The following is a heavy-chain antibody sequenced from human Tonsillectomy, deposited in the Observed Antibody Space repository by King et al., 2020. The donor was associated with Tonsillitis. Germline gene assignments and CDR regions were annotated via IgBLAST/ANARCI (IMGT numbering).Heavy chain of an antibody. V-gene: IGHV7-4-1*02. J-gene: IGHJ1*01. CDR1: GYTFSSYT. CDR2: IDTKTGKP. CDR3: AKESRLYQEFFQD. D-gene: IGHD2-2*01. Sequence: VQLVQSGSELRKPGASVKVSCRASGYTFSSYTLNWVRQAPGQGPEWMGWIDTKTGKPTYAPGFTGRFVFSVDTSVNTAYLQINILKAEDSAVYYCAKESRLYQEFFQDWGQGTPVTVSS.